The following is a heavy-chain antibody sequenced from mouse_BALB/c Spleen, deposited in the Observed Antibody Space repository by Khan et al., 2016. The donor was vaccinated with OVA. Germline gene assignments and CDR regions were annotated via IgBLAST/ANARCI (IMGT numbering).Heavy chain of an antibody. CDR1: GYAFSNYW. CDR2: IYPGDGDT. Sequence: QVQLKESGAELVRPGSSVKISCKASGYAFSNYWMNWVKQRPGQGLEWIGQIYPGDGDTSFNGKFRGKATLTADNSSSTAYMQLRSLPSEDSAVYFCERSGYDYFAYWGQGTLVTVSA. CDR3: ERSGYDYFAY. D-gene: IGHD2-14*01. J-gene: IGHJ3*01. V-gene: IGHV1-80*01.